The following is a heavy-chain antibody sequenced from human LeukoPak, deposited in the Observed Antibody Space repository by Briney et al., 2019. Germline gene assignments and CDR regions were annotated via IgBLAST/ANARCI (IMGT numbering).Heavy chain of an antibody. D-gene: IGHD2-15*01. CDR1: GGSISSSSYY. V-gene: IGHV4-39*01. J-gene: IGHJ3*02. Sequence: SETLSLTCTVSGGSISSSSYYWGWIRQPPGKGLEWIGSIYYSGSTYYNPSLKSRVTISVDTSKNQFSLKLSSVTAADTAVYYCARHGYCSGGSCYIDAFDIWGQGTMVTVSS. CDR2: IYYSGST. CDR3: ARHGYCSGGSCYIDAFDI.